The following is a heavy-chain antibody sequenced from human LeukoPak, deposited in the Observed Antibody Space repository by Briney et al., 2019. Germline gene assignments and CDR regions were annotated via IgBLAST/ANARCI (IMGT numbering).Heavy chain of an antibody. Sequence: GGSLRLSCAASGFTFSDYWIHWVRQAPEKGLVWVSRINTDGSITNYADSVKGRFSISRDNAKNTLYLQMSSLRAEDTAVYYCARDRGPRTGFMVREAYDYWGQGTLVTVSS. D-gene: IGHD3-10*01. CDR1: GFTFSDYW. CDR2: INTDGSIT. J-gene: IGHJ4*02. CDR3: ARDRGPRTGFMVREAYDY. V-gene: IGHV3-74*01.